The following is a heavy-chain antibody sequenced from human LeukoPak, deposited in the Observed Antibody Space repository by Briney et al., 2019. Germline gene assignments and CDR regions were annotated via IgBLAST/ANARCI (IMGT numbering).Heavy chain of an antibody. CDR3: ARDVVEVDGDHFDY. V-gene: IGHV3-53*01. Sequence: GGSLRLSCAASGFTVSSNYMSWVRQAPGKGLEWVSVIYSGGSTYYADSVKGRFTISRDNSKNTLYLQMNSLRAEDTAVYYCARDVVEVDGDHFDYWGEGTLVTVSS. CDR1: GFTVSSNY. J-gene: IGHJ4*02. D-gene: IGHD4-17*01. CDR2: IYSGGST.